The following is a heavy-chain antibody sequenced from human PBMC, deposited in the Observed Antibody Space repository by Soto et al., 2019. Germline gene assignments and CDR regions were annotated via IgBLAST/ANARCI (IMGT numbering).Heavy chain of an antibody. D-gene: IGHD2-15*01. CDR1: GGSISSGGYY. CDR3: ARGLGYCSGGSCYDTRDAFDI. CDR2: IYYSGNT. J-gene: IGHJ3*02. Sequence: QVQLQESGPGLVKPSQTLSLTCTVSGGSISSGGYYWSWIRQHPGKGLEWIGYIYYSGNTYYNPSLQSRGTISVDTSKNQFSLKLSSVTAADTAVYYCARGLGYCSGGSCYDTRDAFDIWGQGTMVTVSS. V-gene: IGHV4-31*03.